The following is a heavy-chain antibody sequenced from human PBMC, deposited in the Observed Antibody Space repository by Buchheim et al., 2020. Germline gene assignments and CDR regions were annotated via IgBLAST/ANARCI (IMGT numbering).Heavy chain of an antibody. J-gene: IGHJ4*02. D-gene: IGHD2-8*01. CDR3: ARQDCSSGVCYFFDH. CDR2: IDPDDSYT. CDR1: GYTFTSHW. Sequence: EVQLVQSGAEVKKPGESLRISCKGFGYTFTSHWISWVRQMPGKGLEWMGRIDPDDSYTNYTPSFQGHVTISSHKSIRTAYPHWRSLKASDTAMYYCARQDCSSGVCYFFDHWGQGTL. V-gene: IGHV5-10-1*03.